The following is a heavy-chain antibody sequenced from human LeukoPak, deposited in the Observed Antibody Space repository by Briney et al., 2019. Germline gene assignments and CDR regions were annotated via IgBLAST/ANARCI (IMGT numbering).Heavy chain of an antibody. D-gene: IGHD3-22*01. CDR3: TANPLIEEPIVVITTDY. J-gene: IGHJ4*02. V-gene: IGHV3-30*03. Sequence: PGGSLRLSCAASGFTFSSYALHWVRQAPGKGLEWVAVISYDGSTKYYADSVKGRFTISRDNSKNTLYLQMNSLRSEDTAVYYCTANPLIEEPIVVITTDYWGQGTLVTVSS. CDR2: ISYDGSTK. CDR1: GFTFSSYA.